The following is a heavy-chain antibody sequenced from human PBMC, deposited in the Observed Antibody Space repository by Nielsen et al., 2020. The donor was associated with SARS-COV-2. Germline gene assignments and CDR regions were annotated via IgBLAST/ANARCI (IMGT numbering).Heavy chain of an antibody. CDR2: INWNGGST. J-gene: IGHJ6*02. CDR3: ARGAIVVPRYYYYGMDV. Sequence: VRQAPGKGLEWVSGINWNGGSTGYADSVKGRFTISRDNAKNSLYLQMNSLRAEDTAVYYCARGAIVVPRYYYYGMDVWGQGTTVTVSS. V-gene: IGHV3-20*03. D-gene: IGHD3-22*01.